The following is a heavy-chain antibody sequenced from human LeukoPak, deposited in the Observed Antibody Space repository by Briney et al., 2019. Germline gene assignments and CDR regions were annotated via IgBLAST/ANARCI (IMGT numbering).Heavy chain of an antibody. CDR2: SSK. CDR3: AGEMATTSLDAFDY. J-gene: IGHJ4*02. Sequence: SSKHYADSVKGRFTISRDNAKNSPYLQMNSLRAEGTAVYYCAGEMATTSLDAFDYWGQGTLVTVSS. V-gene: IGHV3-48*03. D-gene: IGHD5-24*01.